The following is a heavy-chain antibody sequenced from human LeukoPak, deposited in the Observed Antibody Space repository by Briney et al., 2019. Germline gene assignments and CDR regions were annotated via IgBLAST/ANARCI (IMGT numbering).Heavy chain of an antibody. Sequence: GGSLRLSCAASGFTFSSYWMSWVRQAPGKRLEWVANMNIDGSEKYYADSAKGRFTISRDNARNSVYLQMNSLRVEDTAVYYCARDPVEWELLLDYWGQGTLVTVSS. CDR2: MNIDGSEK. CDR3: ARDPVEWELLLDY. J-gene: IGHJ4*02. V-gene: IGHV3-7*01. D-gene: IGHD1-26*01. CDR1: GFTFSSYW.